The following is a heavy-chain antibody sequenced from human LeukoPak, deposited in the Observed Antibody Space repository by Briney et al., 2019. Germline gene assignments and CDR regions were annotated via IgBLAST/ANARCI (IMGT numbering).Heavy chain of an antibody. D-gene: IGHD6-6*01. V-gene: IGHV3-23*01. CDR1: GFTFSSYA. CDR3: AKWISAPPNGGY. J-gene: IGHJ4*02. Sequence: GGSLRLSCAASGFTFSSYAMSGVRQAPGKGLEWVSAISGSGGSTYYADSVKGRFTISRDNSKNTLYLQMNSLRAEDTAVYYCAKWISAPPNGGYWGQGTLVTVSS. CDR2: ISGSGGST.